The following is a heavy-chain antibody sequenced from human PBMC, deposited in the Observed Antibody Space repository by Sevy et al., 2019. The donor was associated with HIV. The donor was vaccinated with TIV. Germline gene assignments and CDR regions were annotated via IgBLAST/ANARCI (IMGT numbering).Heavy chain of an antibody. Sequence: ASVKVSCKASGGTFSSYAISWVRQAPGQGLEWMGGIIPIFGTANYAQKFQGRVTITADKSTSTAYMGLSSLRSEDTAVYYCARATVDIVVVPAAMDAFDIWGQGTMVTVSS. D-gene: IGHD2-2*01. J-gene: IGHJ3*02. V-gene: IGHV1-69*06. CDR2: IIPIFGTA. CDR3: ARATVDIVVVPAAMDAFDI. CDR1: GGTFSSYA.